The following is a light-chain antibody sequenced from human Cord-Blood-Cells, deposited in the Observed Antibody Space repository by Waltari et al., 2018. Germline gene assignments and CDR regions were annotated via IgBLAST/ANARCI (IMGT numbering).Light chain of an antibody. CDR3: QSYDSSLSGWV. J-gene: IGLJ3*02. CDR2: GNS. CDR1: SSNIGAGYD. V-gene: IGLV1-40*01. Sequence: SVLTQPPSVSGAPVQRVTISSTRSSSNIGAGYDVPWYQQLPGTAPKLLIYGNSNRPSGVPDRFSGSKSGTSASLAITGLQAGDEADYYCQSYDSSLSGWVFGGGTKLTVL.